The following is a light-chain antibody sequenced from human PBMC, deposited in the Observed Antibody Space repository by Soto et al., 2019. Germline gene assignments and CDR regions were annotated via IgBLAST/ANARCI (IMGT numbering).Light chain of an antibody. Sequence: EVVMTKSPATLSLFPGERVTLSFLSSQSVADNLAWFQQKPGQGPRLLIYGASTRATGLPARFSGSKSGTDFTLTIRALEPEDAAVYYCQQYASSPITFGQGTRLEI. CDR3: QQYASSPIT. CDR1: QSVADN. CDR2: GAS. V-gene: IGKV3-15*01. J-gene: IGKJ5*01.